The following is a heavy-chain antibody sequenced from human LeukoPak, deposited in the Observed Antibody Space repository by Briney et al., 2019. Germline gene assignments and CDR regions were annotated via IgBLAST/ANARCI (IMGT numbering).Heavy chain of an antibody. D-gene: IGHD2-8*01. J-gene: IGHJ4*02. CDR1: GFTFSSYE. Sequence: GGSLRLSCAASGFTFSSYEMNWVRQAPGKGLEWVSYISSSGSTIYYADSVKGRFTISRDNAKNSLYLQMNSLRAEDTAVYYCAREGCTNGVCYTEPFDYWGQGTLVTVSS. CDR2: ISSSGSTI. V-gene: IGHV3-48*03. CDR3: AREGCTNGVCYTEPFDY.